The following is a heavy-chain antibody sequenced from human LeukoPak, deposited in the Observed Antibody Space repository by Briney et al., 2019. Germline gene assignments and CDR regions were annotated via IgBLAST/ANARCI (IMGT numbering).Heavy chain of an antibody. D-gene: IGHD1-26*01. Sequence: GGSLRLSCAASGFTFSGSALHWVRQASGKGLEWVGRIRSKANSYATAYSASVKGRFTISRDDSKNTAYLQKNSLKTEDTAVYYCTRHTIVGATTNYYYMDVWGKGTTVTVSS. CDR1: GFTFSGSA. V-gene: IGHV3-73*01. J-gene: IGHJ6*03. CDR2: IRSKANSYAT. CDR3: TRHTIVGATTNYYYMDV.